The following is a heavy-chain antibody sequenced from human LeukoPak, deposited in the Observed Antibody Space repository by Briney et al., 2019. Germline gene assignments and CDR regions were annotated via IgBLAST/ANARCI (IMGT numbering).Heavy chain of an antibody. CDR1: GFTFSDYY. CDR3: AKDRGYSYGSLPDY. CDR2: ISSSGSTI. Sequence: GSLRLSCAASGFTFSDYYMSWIRQAPGKGLEWVSYISSSGSTIYYADSVKGRFTVSRDNSKNTLYLQMNSLRAEDTAVYYCAKDRGYSYGSLPDYWGQGTLVTVSS. D-gene: IGHD5-18*01. J-gene: IGHJ4*02. V-gene: IGHV3-11*04.